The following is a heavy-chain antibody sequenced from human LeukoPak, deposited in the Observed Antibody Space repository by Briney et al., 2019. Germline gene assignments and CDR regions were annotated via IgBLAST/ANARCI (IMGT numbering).Heavy chain of an antibody. D-gene: IGHD3-10*01. J-gene: IGHJ4*02. V-gene: IGHV4-59*08. Sequence: SETLSLTCTVSGGSISSYYWSSIRQPPGEGLEWIGYIYYSGSTNYNPSLKSRVNISVDTSKNQFSLKLSSVTAADTAVYYCARRSMVRGVIIFDYWGQGTLVTVSS. CDR3: ARRSMVRGVIIFDY. CDR2: IYYSGST. CDR1: GGSISSYY.